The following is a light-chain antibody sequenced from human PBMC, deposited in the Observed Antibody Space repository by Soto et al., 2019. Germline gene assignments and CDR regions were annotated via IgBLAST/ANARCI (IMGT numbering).Light chain of an antibody. CDR2: EVN. CDR1: STDVGGYKY. J-gene: IGLJ2*01. V-gene: IGLV2-14*01. CDR3: ATWDDSLDGPV. Sequence: QSALTQPASVSGSPGQSITISCTGTSTDVGGYKYVSWYQQHPGTAPKLMIFEVNGRPSGVSDRFSGSKSGNTASLTISGLQPEDEANFYCATWDDSLDGPVFGGGTKLTVL.